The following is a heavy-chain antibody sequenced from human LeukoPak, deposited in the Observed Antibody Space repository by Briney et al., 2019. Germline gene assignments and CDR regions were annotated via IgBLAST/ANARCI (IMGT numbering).Heavy chain of an antibody. Sequence: ASVKVSCKASGYTFTNYAMNWVRHAPGQGLEWMGWINTNTGNPTYAQGFTGRFVFSLDTSVSTAYLQISSLKAGDTAVYYCARGRVLNWFDPWGQGTLVTVSS. J-gene: IGHJ5*02. CDR2: INTNTGNP. V-gene: IGHV7-4-1*02. D-gene: IGHD5/OR15-5a*01. CDR1: GYTFTNYA. CDR3: ARGRVLNWFDP.